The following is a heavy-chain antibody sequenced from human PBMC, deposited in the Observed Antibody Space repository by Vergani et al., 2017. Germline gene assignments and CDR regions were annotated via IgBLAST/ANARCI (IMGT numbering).Heavy chain of an antibody. CDR1: GFTFSSYG. CDR3: AREMQYVILSSDYMDV. V-gene: IGHV3-33*01. J-gene: IGHJ6*03. Sequence: QVQLVESGGGVVQPGRSLRLSCAASGFTFSSYGMHWVRQAPGKGLEWVSVIWYDGSNKYYADSVKGRFTISRDNSKNTLYLQMNRLRAGDTAVYYCAREMQYVILSSDYMDVWGKGTTVTVSS. CDR2: IWYDGSNK. D-gene: IGHD2-8*01.